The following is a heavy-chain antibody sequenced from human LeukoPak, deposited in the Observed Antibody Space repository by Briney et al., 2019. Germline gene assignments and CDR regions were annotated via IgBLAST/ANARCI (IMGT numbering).Heavy chain of an antibody. CDR3: ARHAGADISWYYFDY. CDR2: IHYSWST. V-gene: IGHV4-38-2*02. J-gene: IGHJ4*01. CDR1: GYSISSGYY. Sequence: SETLSLTRTVSGYSISSGYYWGWIRQPPGKGLEWIAYIHYSWSTYYNPSLKSRVTMSVDTSTNQFSLRLTSVTAADTAVYFCARHAGADISWYYFDYWGRGTLVTVSS. D-gene: IGHD6-13*01.